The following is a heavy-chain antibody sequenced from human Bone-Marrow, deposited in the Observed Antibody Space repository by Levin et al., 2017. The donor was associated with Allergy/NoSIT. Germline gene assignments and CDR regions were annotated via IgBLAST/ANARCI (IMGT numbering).Heavy chain of an antibody. CDR2: ISDSGAST. D-gene: IGHD3-22*01. CDR1: GFALSSYV. Sequence: GGSLRLSCAASGFALSSYVMSWVRQAPGKGLEWVSSISDSGASTYDADSVKGRFTISRDTSKNTLHLQMNSLRPEDTAVYYCAKDLDDSSGFFFDSWGQGSLVTVSS. J-gene: IGHJ4*02. V-gene: IGHV3-23*01. CDR3: AKDLDDSSGFFFDS.